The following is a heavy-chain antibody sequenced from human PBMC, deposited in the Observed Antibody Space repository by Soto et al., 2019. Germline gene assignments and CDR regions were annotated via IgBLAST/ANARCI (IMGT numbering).Heavy chain of an antibody. CDR3: ARGGFSSAWRFDH. V-gene: IGHV1-69*06. CDR1: GGTLGTYD. Sequence: QVQLVQSGAEVKKPGSSMKVSCKTSGGTLGTYDINWVRQAPGQGLEWMGGIMAFIGSTKYAQKFQGRVTITADTSIDTVYMELNSLTSEDTAVSYCARGGFSSAWRFDHWGQGTLVTVSS. D-gene: IGHD6-6*01. J-gene: IGHJ4*02. CDR2: IMAFIGST.